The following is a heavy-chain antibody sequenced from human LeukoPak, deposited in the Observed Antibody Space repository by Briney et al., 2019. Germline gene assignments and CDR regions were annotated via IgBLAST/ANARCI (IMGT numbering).Heavy chain of an antibody. Sequence: SETLSLTCTVSGGSISSGGYYWSWIRQHPGKGLEWIGYIYYSGCTYYNPSLKSRVTISVDTSKNQFSLKLSSVTAADTAVYYCARGYDFWSGYYYFDYWGQGTLVTVSS. CDR1: GGSISSGGYY. CDR2: IYYSGCT. CDR3: ARGYDFWSGYYYFDY. V-gene: IGHV4-31*03. J-gene: IGHJ4*02. D-gene: IGHD3-3*01.